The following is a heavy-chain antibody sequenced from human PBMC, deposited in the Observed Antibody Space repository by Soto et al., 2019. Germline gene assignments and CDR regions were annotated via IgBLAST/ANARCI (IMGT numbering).Heavy chain of an antibody. CDR1: GYTFTSYG. D-gene: IGHD3-16*02. V-gene: IGHV1-18*01. CDR2: ISAYNGNT. CDR3: ARQEVDRGSYLLVDY. Sequence: QVQLVQSGAEVKKPGASVKVSCKASGYTFTSYGISWVRQAPGQGLEWMGWISAYNGNTNYAQKLQGRVTMTTDTSTSTAYMQLRSLRCDDTAVYYCARQEVDRGSYLLVDYWGQGTLVTVSS. J-gene: IGHJ4*02.